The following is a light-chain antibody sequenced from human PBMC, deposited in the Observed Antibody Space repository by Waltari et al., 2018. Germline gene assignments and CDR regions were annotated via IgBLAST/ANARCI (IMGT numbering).Light chain of an antibody. CDR3: QKYGSTPRP. V-gene: IGKV3-20*01. J-gene: IGKJ4*01. CDR2: DAS. Sequence: EIVLTQSPGTLSLSPGDRASLSCRASQIISTSYLAWYQQKPGQAPRLPIYDASRRATGIPDRFSGSGSGTDFTLTISRLEPEDFAVYYCQKYGSTPRPFGGGTKVEIK. CDR1: QIISTSY.